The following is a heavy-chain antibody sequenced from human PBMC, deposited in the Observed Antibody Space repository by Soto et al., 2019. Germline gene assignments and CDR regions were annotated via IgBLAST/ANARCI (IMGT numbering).Heavy chain of an antibody. CDR3: ARVGSSGWSPDY. J-gene: IGHJ4*01. CDR1: GGSISGHY. CDR2: IFYSGST. D-gene: IGHD6-19*01. V-gene: IGHV4-59*11. Sequence: SETLSLTCTVSGGSISGHYWIWIRQPPGKRLEWIGYIFYSGSTDYNPSLKSRVTMSVDTSKNQFSLKLSSVTAADTAVYYCARVGSSGWSPDYWGHGTLVTVSS.